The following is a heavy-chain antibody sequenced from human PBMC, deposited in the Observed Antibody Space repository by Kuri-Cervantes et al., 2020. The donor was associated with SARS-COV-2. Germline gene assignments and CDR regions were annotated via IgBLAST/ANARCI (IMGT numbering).Heavy chain of an antibody. CDR1: GGSFSGYY. CDR2: INHSGST. V-gene: IGHV4-34*01. D-gene: IGHD3-3*01. J-gene: IGHJ5*02. CDR3: ARLELSTIFGVVENWFDP. Sequence: SETLSLTCAVYGGSFSGYYWSWMRQSPGKELEWIGEINHSGSTNYKPSPKSRVTISLDMSKNQFSLKVSSVTAADTAVYYCARLELSTIFGVVENWFDPWGQGTLVTVSS.